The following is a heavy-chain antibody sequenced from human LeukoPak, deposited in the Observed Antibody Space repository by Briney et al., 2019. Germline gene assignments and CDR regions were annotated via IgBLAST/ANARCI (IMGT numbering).Heavy chain of an antibody. CDR1: GFTFSSYA. V-gene: IGHV3-48*03. CDR2: ISSSGSTI. D-gene: IGHD4-17*01. Sequence: GGSLRLSCAASGFTFSSYAMHWVRQAPGKGLEWVSYISSSGSTIYYADSVKGRFTISRDNAKNSLYLQMNSLRAEDTAVYYCARDPHDYGDYDWGYWGQGTLVTVSS. CDR3: ARDPHDYGDYDWGY. J-gene: IGHJ4*02.